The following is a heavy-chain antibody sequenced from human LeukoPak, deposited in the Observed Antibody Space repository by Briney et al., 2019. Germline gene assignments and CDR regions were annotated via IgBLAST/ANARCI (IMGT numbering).Heavy chain of an antibody. J-gene: IGHJ3*02. CDR2: IYHSGST. V-gene: IGHV4-30-2*01. CDR3: ARSYGSGTDAFDI. Sequence: PSQTLSLTCAVSGGSSSSGGYSWSWIQQPPGKGLEWIGYIYHSGSTYYNPSLKSRVTISVDRSKNQFSLKLSSVTAADTAVYYCARSYGSGTDAFDIWGQGTMVTVSS. CDR1: GGSSSSGGYS. D-gene: IGHD3-10*01.